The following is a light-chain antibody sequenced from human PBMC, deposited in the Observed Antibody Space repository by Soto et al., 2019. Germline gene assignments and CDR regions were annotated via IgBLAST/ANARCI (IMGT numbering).Light chain of an antibody. Sequence: EIVMTQSPASLSVTPGERATLSCRASQSVSSSLAWYQQKTGQAPRLLISGASSRATGIPDRFSGSGSETDFTLTISRLEPEDFALYYCQQYGGSPITFGQGTRVEIK. CDR1: QSVSSS. J-gene: IGKJ5*01. CDR3: QQYGGSPIT. CDR2: GAS. V-gene: IGKV3-20*01.